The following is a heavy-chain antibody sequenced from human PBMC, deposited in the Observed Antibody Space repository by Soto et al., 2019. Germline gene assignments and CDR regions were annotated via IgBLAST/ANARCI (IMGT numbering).Heavy chain of an antibody. J-gene: IGHJ5*02. CDR1: GFTFDAYS. Sequence: GGSLRLSRAASGFTFDAYSMAWVRQAPGKGLEWVSAISSSGGTTYNADSVKGRFTISRDNSKNILLLQMNSSVTAADTAVYYCARVGGGSWFDPWGQGTLVTVSS. D-gene: IGHD2-15*01. CDR2: ISSSGGTT. V-gene: IGHV3-23*01. CDR3: ARVGGGSWFDP.